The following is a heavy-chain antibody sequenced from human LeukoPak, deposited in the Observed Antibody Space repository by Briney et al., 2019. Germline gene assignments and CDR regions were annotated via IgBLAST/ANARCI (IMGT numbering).Heavy chain of an antibody. CDR3: ARGRRNGYSSSWYFRSYYYMDV. J-gene: IGHJ6*03. CDR1: GGSISSNSYY. V-gene: IGHV4-39*07. D-gene: IGHD6-13*01. Sequence: SETLSLTCAVSGGSISSNSYYWGWIRQPPGKGLEWIGSIYYSGSTNYNPSLKSRVTISVDTSKNQFSLKLSSVTAADTAVYYCARGRRNGYSSSWYFRSYYYMDVWGKGTTVTVSS. CDR2: IYYSGST.